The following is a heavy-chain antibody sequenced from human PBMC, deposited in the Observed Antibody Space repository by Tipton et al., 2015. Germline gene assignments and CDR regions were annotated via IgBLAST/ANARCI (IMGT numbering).Heavy chain of an antibody. D-gene: IGHD3-3*01. J-gene: IGHJ5*02. CDR3: AAITIFVEDKIQGWFDP. CDR1: GGSVSSGVYY. CDR2: IYYSGST. V-gene: IGHV4-31*03. Sequence: TLSLTCTVSGGSVSSGVYYWTWIRQHPGKGLEWIGYIYYSGSTFYNPSLKSRVTVSLDTSNNQFSLKLSSVTAADTAVYYCAAITIFVEDKIQGWFDPWGQGTPVTVSS.